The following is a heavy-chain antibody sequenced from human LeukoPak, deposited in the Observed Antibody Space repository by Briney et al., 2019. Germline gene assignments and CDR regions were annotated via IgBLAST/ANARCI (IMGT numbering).Heavy chain of an antibody. Sequence: GGSLRLSCAASGFIVSDNCMTWVRQAPGKGLEWVSVIHSGGSTYYADSVKGRFTISRDYSKNTLYLQMNSLRAEDTAVYYCAKGGSWQPTFGYWGQGTLVTVSS. V-gene: IGHV3-66*01. J-gene: IGHJ4*02. D-gene: IGHD6-13*01. CDR1: GFIVSDNC. CDR3: AKGGSWQPTFGY. CDR2: IHSGGST.